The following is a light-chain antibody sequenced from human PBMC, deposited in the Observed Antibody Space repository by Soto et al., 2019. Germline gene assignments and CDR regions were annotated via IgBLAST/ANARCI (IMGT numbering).Light chain of an antibody. CDR2: KAS. J-gene: IGKJ1*01. CDR3: QECHPHPWT. CDR1: QSGAGW. Sequence: DIQMTQSPSTLSASVGDRVTITGRASQSGAGWLAWYQQTPGKAPKLLVFKASSLESGVPSSFSGSGSGTEFTSTISSLKPDDFATYSSQECHPHPWTCEQATNVEI. V-gene: IGKV1-5*03.